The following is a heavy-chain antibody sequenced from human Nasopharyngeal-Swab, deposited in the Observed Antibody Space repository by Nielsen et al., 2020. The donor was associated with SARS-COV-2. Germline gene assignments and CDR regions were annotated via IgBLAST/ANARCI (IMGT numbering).Heavy chain of an antibody. J-gene: IGHJ4*02. V-gene: IGHV1-8*03. CDR3: ARDQRRTFDY. CDR1: GYTFTSYD. D-gene: IGHD1-1*01. Sequence: ASVKVSCKASGYTFTSYDINWVRQATGQGLEWMGWMNPNSGNTGYAQKFQGRVTITADESTSTAYMELSSLRSEDTAVYYCARDQRRTFDYWGQGTLVTVSS. CDR2: MNPNSGNT.